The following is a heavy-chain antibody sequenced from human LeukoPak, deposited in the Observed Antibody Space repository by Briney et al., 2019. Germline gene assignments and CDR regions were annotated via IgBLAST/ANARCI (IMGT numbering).Heavy chain of an antibody. V-gene: IGHV1-18*01. CDR1: GYSFTSYG. D-gene: IGHD6-19*01. CDR2: VSGYNGNT. J-gene: IGHJ4*02. CDR3: ASTRVVASTTSFDS. Sequence: AAVKVSCKGSGYSFTSYGIRGVGQAPGQGLDGMGWVSGYNGNTNYAQKLQGRVTMTTDTSTSTAYMELRSLRSDAPAVYYCASTRVVASTTSFDSWGQGTLVTVSS.